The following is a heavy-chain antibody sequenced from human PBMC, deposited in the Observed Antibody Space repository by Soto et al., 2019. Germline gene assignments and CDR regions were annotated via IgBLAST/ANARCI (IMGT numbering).Heavy chain of an antibody. J-gene: IGHJ2*01. D-gene: IGHD3-9*01. V-gene: IGHV4-34*01. CDR1: GGSFSGYY. Sequence: QVQLQQWGAGPLRPLETLSLTCGVSGGSFSGYYGAWIRQSPGKGLEWIGEINDRGSINYNPSLKRRVRISVATSKNHYSLNLRSVTAADTAVYYCARESHDILTGPPWVWYFDLWGRGTLVTVSS. CDR2: INDRGSI. CDR3: ARESHDILTGPPWVWYFDL.